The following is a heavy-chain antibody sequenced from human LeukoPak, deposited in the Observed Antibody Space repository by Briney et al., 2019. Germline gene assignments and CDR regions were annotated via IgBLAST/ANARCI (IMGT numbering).Heavy chain of an antibody. D-gene: IGHD5-18*01. CDR3: ANGQLWSPSH. CDR2: IGGRGTNT. J-gene: IGHJ4*02. V-gene: IGHV3-23*01. CDR1: GFTFSNYA. Sequence: GGSLKLSCAGYGFTFSNYAMSWVRQAPGKGLEWVSSIGGRGTNTFYADSVKGRFTSSRDNSKKTLSLQMNSLRAEDTAVYYCANGQLWSPSHWGQGTLVTVSS.